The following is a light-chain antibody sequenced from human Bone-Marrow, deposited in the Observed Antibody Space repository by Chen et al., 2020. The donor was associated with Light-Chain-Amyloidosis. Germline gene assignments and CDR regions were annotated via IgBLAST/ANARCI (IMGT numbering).Light chain of an antibody. Sequence: QSALTQPASVSGSPGQSITISCTGTSSDVGGDNHVSWYQQHPDKAPKPMIYEVTNRPSWGPDLFSGSKSDNTASLTISGLQTEDEADYFCSSYTITNTLVFGSGTRVTVL. J-gene: IGLJ1*01. CDR1: SSDVGGDNH. V-gene: IGLV2-14*01. CDR3: SSYTITNTLV. CDR2: EVT.